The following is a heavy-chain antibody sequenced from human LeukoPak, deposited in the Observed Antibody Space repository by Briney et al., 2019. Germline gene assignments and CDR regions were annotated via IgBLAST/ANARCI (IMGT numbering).Heavy chain of an antibody. J-gene: IGHJ4*02. CDR1: GFTFSSYG. V-gene: IGHV3-33*01. CDR3: ARGTSTYYDFWSGYVY. Sequence: GGSLRLSCAASGFTFSSYGMHWVRQAPGKGLEWVAVIWYDGSNKYYADSVKGRFTISRDNSKNTLYLQMNSLRAEDTAVYYCARGTSTYYDFWSGYVYWGQGTLVTVS. CDR2: IWYDGSNK. D-gene: IGHD3-3*01.